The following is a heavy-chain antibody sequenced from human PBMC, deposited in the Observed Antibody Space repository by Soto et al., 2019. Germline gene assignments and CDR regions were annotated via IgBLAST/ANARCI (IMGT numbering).Heavy chain of an antibody. CDR1: GGSFSGYY. D-gene: IGHD6-6*01. J-gene: IGHJ6*02. Sequence: PSETLSLTCAVYGGSFSGYYWGWIRQPPGKGLEWIANIYHSGRTHYNPSLKSRLTISVDTSKNHFSLKLTSVTAADMAVYYCARGVVPDVWGQGTTVTVSS. V-gene: IGHV4-34*01. CDR2: IYHSGRT. CDR3: ARGVVPDV.